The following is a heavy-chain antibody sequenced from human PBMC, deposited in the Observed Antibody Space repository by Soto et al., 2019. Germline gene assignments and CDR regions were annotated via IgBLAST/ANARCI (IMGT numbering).Heavy chain of an antibody. CDR3: ARGYDSSGYLAY. Sequence: GASVKVSCKASRGTFGSYAMSWVRQAPGQGLEWMGGIIPIFGTANYAQKFQGRVTITADESTSTAYMELSSLRSEDTAVYYCARGYDSSGYLAYWGQGTLVTVSS. V-gene: IGHV1-69*13. J-gene: IGHJ4*02. CDR1: RGTFGSYA. D-gene: IGHD3-22*01. CDR2: IIPIFGTA.